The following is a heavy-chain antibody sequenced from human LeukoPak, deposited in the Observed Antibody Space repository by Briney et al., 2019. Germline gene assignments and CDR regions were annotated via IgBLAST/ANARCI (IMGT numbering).Heavy chain of an antibody. J-gene: IGHJ4*02. D-gene: IGHD6-19*01. Sequence: PSETLSLTCTVSGGSISSSSYYWGWIRQPPGKGLEWIGSIFYSGSAYYNPSLKSRVTISVDTSKNQFSLKLSSVTAADTAVYYCARVNSGWYFDYWGPGTLVTVSS. CDR2: IFYSGSA. V-gene: IGHV4-39*07. CDR3: ARVNSGWYFDY. CDR1: GGSISSSSYY.